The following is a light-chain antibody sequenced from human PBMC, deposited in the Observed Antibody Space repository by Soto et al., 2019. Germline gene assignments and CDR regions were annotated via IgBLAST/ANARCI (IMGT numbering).Light chain of an antibody. V-gene: IGLV1-44*01. Sequence: QSVLTQPPSASGTPGQRVTISCSGSSSNIGSSNVNWYQQLPGTAPKLLIYTNNQRPSGVPDRFSGSKSGTSASLDISGLHSEDEADYSCAAWDESLNGRVFGTGTKVTV. CDR1: SSNIGSSN. CDR3: AAWDESLNGRV. CDR2: TNN. J-gene: IGLJ1*01.